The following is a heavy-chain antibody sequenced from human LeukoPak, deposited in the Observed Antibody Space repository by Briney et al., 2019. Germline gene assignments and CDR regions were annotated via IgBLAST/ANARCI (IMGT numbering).Heavy chain of an antibody. CDR2: INPNSGGT. V-gene: IGHV1-2*02. Sequence: EASVKVSCKASGYTFTGYYMHWVRQAPGQGLEWMGWINPNSGGTNYAQKFQGRVTMTRDTSISTAYMELSRLRSDDTAVYYCARVGGDYCDSCHDYWGQGTLVTVSS. D-gene: IGHD3-22*01. CDR1: GYTFTGYY. CDR3: ARVGGDYCDSCHDY. J-gene: IGHJ4*02.